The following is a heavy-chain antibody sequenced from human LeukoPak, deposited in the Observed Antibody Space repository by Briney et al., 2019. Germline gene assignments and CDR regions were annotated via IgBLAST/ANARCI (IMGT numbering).Heavy chain of an antibody. V-gene: IGHV4-34*01. J-gene: IGHJ4*02. CDR3: TRAVAGHPD. CDR2: INHSGYT. D-gene: IGHD6-19*01. CDR1: GVPFSNYY. Sequence: PSETLSLTCAVSGVPFSNYYWSWVRQSPRQGLEWIGEINHSGYTNYNPSLKSRVTMSIDTSKNQFSLKLTSVTAADAGVYYCTRAVAGHPDWGQGTLVIVSS.